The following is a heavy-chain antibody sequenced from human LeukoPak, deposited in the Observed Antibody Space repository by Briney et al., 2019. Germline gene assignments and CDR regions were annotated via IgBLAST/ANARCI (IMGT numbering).Heavy chain of an antibody. V-gene: IGHV4-39*01. J-gene: IGHJ4*02. CDR2: MYYSGNT. Sequence: KPSETLSLTCIVSGGFIGSDSHYWGWIRQPPGKGLEWIGTMYYSGNTYYNPSLKSRVTISVDASKNQFSLRLSSVTAADTAVYYCARLIGLWFPFDYWGQGALVAVSS. CDR3: ARLIGLWFPFDY. D-gene: IGHD3-10*01. CDR1: GGFIGSDSHY.